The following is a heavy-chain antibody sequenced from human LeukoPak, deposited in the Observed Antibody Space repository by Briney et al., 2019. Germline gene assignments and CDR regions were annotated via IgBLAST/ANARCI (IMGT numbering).Heavy chain of an antibody. V-gene: IGHV3-11*01. J-gene: IGHJ6*03. CDR3: ARVGTTVTVYYYYYMDV. CDR2: ISSSGSTI. Sequence: GGSLRLSCAASGFTFSDYYMSWIRQAPGKGLEWVSYISSSGSTIYYADSVKGRFTISRDNAKNSLYLQMSSLRAEDTAVYYCARVGTTVTVYYYYYMDVWGKGTTVTVSS. D-gene: IGHD4-11*01. CDR1: GFTFSDYY.